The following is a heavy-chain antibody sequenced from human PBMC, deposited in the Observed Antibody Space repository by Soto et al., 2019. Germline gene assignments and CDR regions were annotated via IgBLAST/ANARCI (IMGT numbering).Heavy chain of an antibody. D-gene: IGHD2-2*01. CDR1: GYTFTSYD. CDR2: MNPESRNT. Sequence: QVQLVQSGAEVKEPGASVRVSSKASGYTFTSYDINWVRQATGQGLEWMGWMNPESRNTGYAQKFQGRVTMTRDTSISTAYMELISLRSEDTAVYYCARFVRHQLPTIDFWGQGTLVTVSS. J-gene: IGHJ4*02. V-gene: IGHV1-8*01. CDR3: ARFVRHQLPTIDF.